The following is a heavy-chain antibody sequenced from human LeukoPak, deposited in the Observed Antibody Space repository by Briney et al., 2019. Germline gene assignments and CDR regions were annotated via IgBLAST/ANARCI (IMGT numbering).Heavy chain of an antibody. CDR2: ISDDGGRT. V-gene: IGHV3-23*01. CDR3: AKKVPSDRFDF. CDR1: GFTFSRYA. J-gene: IGHJ4*02. Sequence: QPGGSLRLSCAASGFTFSRYAMSWVRQAPGKGLEWVSVISDDGGRTYYADSVKGRFTISRDNSKNTLYLQMNGLRAEDTAVYYCAKKVPSDRFDFWGQGTLVTVSS. D-gene: IGHD4/OR15-4a*01.